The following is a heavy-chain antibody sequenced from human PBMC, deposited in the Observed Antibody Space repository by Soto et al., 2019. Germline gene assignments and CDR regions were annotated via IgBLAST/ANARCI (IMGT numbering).Heavy chain of an antibody. CDR1: GFTSSNYD. V-gene: IGHV3-30-3*01. CDR3: SRGIKGGLDA. J-gene: IGHJ5*02. CDR2: ISYDGTNE. Sequence: QVQLAESGGGVVQPGRSLRLSCVVSGFTSSNYDIHWVRQAPGKGLEWLAMISYDGTNEYYRDSVKGRFTISRDNSKNTLYLQINSLGAEDTAVYYCSRGIKGGLDAWGQGTLVTVSS. D-gene: IGHD2-21*01.